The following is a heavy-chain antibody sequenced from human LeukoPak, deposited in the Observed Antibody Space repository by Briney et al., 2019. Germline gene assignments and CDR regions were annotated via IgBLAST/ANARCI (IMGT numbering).Heavy chain of an antibody. CDR2: ISGSGGST. V-gene: IGHV3-23*01. CDR1: GFTFSSYA. J-gene: IGHJ4*02. Sequence: GGSLRLSCAASGFTFSSYARSWVRQAPGKGLEWVSAISGSGGSTYYADSVKGRFTISRDNSKNTLYLQMNSLRAEDTAVYYCAKVPQQYSSSRYLGDYWGQGTLVTVSS. D-gene: IGHD6-13*01. CDR3: AKVPQQYSSSRYLGDY.